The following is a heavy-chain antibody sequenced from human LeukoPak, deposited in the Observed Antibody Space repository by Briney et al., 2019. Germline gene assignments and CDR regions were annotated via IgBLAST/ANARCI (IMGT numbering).Heavy chain of an antibody. CDR3: ARQVYYGSGSYPPFDY. CDR1: GGSISSSSHY. D-gene: IGHD3-10*01. V-gene: IGHV4-39*01. J-gene: IGHJ4*02. CDR2: IYYSGST. Sequence: SETLSLTCTVSGGSISSSSHYWAWIRQPPGKGLEWIGSIYYSGSTYYNPSLKSRVAISVDTSKNQFSLKLSSVTAADTAVYYCARQVYYGSGSYPPFDYWGQGTLGTVSS.